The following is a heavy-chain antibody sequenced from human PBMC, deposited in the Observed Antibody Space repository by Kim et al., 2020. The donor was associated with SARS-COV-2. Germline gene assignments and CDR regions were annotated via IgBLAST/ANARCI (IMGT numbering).Heavy chain of an antibody. D-gene: IGHD6-13*01. Sequence: SQKFQGRVTITRDPSASTAYMELSSLRSEDTAVYYCARLVLGQQLARVDYWGQGTLVTVSS. CDR3: ARLVLGQQLARVDY. J-gene: IGHJ4*02. V-gene: IGHV1-3*01.